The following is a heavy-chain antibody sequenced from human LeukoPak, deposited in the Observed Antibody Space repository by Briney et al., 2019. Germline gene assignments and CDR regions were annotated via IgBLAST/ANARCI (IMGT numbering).Heavy chain of an antibody. CDR2: INLNTGDT. J-gene: IGHJ4*02. CDR3: ARDQPALDY. Sequence: ASVKVSCKASGFTFIGYYMHWVRQAPGQGVEWMGWINLNTGDTDYAPKFQGRVTMTRDTSITTAYMELSRLRYDDTAVYYCARDQPALDYWGRGTLVTVSS. V-gene: IGHV1-2*02. CDR1: GFTFIGYY.